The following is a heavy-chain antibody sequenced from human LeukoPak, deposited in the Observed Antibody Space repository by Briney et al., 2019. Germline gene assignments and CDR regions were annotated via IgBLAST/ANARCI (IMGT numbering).Heavy chain of an antibody. CDR3: ARAPEGYCSSASCPSHSNWFVP. V-gene: IGHV3-30-3*01. J-gene: IGHJ5*02. Sequence: GGSLRLSCAASGFTFSSYAMHWVRQAPGKGLEWVAVISYDGSNKYYADSVKGRFTISRDNSKNTLYLQMNSLRAEDTAVYYCARAPEGYCSSASCPSHSNWFVPWGQGTLVTVSS. D-gene: IGHD2-2*01. CDR1: GFTFSSYA. CDR2: ISYDGSNK.